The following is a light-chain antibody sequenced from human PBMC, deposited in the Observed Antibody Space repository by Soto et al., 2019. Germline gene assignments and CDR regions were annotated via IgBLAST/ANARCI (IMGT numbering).Light chain of an antibody. Sequence: QSALTQPRSVSGSPGQSVTFSCIGTSSDIGTYNFVSWYQQYPGKAPKLLIYDVTKRPSGVPDRFSGSKSGNTASLTISGLQSEDEADYYCCSYAVANTLVFGGGTQLTVL. CDR1: SSDIGTYNF. CDR2: DVT. CDR3: CSYAVANTLV. J-gene: IGLJ3*02. V-gene: IGLV2-11*01.